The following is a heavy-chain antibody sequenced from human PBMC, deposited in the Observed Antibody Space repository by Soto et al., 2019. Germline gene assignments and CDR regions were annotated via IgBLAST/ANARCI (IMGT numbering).Heavy chain of an antibody. J-gene: IGHJ6*02. V-gene: IGHV4-31*03. D-gene: IGHD3-10*01. CDR3: ASVFGFGGMDV. CDR1: GGSISSGGYY. Sequence: SETLSLTCTVSGGSISSGGYYWSWIRQHPGKGLEWIGYIYYSGSTYYNPSLKSRVTISVDTSKDQFSLKLSSVTAADTAVDYCASVFGFGGMDVWGQRTTVTISS. CDR2: IYYSGST.